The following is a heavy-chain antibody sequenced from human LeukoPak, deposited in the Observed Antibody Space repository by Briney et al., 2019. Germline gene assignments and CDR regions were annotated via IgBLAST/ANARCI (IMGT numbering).Heavy chain of an antibody. J-gene: IGHJ4*02. CDR2: IYHSGST. CDR1: GGSISSGGYS. V-gene: IGHV4-30-2*01. D-gene: IGHD3-22*01. Sequence: SETLSLTCAVSGGSISSGGYSWSWIRQPPGTGLEWIGYIYHSGSTYYNPSLRSRVTISVDRSKNQFSLKLSSVTAADTAVYYCARLQDSSGYYHFDYWGQGTLVIVSS. CDR3: ARLQDSSGYYHFDY.